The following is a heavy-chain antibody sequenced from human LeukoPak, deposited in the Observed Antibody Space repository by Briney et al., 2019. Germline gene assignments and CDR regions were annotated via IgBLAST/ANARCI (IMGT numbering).Heavy chain of an antibody. V-gene: IGHV4-39*07. Sequence: SETLSLTCTVSGASIRNSYYYWGWICQPPGKGLEWIGSINYSGSTYYYPPLKSRVAISVDTSKDQFCLKLSSVTAADTAVYYCARDDPYYDYVWGSYRSEYFQHWGQGTLVTVSS. D-gene: IGHD3-16*02. CDR1: GASIRNSYYY. CDR2: INYSGST. CDR3: ARDDPYYDYVWGSYRSEYFQH. J-gene: IGHJ1*01.